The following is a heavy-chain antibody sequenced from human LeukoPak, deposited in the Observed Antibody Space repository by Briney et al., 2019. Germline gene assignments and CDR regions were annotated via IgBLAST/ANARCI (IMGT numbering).Heavy chain of an antibody. V-gene: IGHV3-21*01. D-gene: IGHD3-3*01. CDR3: ARVYYASWSGQPLSQHWLDP. CDR2: ISSTSRSSYI. CDR1: GFTVSSNY. Sequence: PGGSLRLSCAASGFTVSSNYMNWVRQAPGKGLEWVSSISSTSRSSYIFYAESVKGRFTISRDNTKNSLFLQMNSLVAEDTAVYYCARVYYASWSGQPLSQHWLDPWGQGTLVTVSS. J-gene: IGHJ5*02.